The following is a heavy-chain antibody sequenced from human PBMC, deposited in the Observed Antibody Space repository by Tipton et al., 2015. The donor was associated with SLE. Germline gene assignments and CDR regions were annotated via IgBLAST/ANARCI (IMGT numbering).Heavy chain of an antibody. Sequence: TLSLTCTVSGGSISSSIYYWGWIRQPPGKGLEWIGSIYYSGRTYYNPSLKGRVTVSVDTSKNQFSLKLSSVTAADTAVYYCARAGSQPWGSGAFDIWGQGTMVTVSS. V-gene: IGHV4-39*07. D-gene: IGHD3-10*01. J-gene: IGHJ3*02. CDR3: ARAGSQPWGSGAFDI. CDR1: GGSISSSIYY. CDR2: IYYSGRT.